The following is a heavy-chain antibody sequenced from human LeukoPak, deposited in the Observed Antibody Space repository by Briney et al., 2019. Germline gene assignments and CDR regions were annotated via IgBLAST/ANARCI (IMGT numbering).Heavy chain of an antibody. J-gene: IGHJ4*02. D-gene: IGHD2-15*01. CDR3: ARVEGGGLPRWY. Sequence: PGRSLRLSCAPSGFTVSGNYMTWVRQAPGRGLEWVSVIYTVGSTYYADSVKGRFTISRDNSMNSLFLHMNNLRADDTAVYYCARVEGGGLPRWYWGQGTLVTVSS. CDR2: IYTVGST. V-gene: IGHV3-66*01. CDR1: GFTVSGNY.